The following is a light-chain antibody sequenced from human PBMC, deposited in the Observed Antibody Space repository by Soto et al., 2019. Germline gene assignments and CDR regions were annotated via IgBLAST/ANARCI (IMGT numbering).Light chain of an antibody. V-gene: IGKV3-20*01. CDR2: GAS. CDR3: QHYGSSPPIT. J-gene: IGKJ5*01. Sequence: EIVLTQSPGILSLSPGERASLSCRAIQKISSTVLAWYQQKPGQAPRLLIYGASSRTTGIPDRFSGSGSGTDFTLTISRLEPEDFAVYYCQHYGSSPPITFGQGTRLEIK. CDR1: QKISSTV.